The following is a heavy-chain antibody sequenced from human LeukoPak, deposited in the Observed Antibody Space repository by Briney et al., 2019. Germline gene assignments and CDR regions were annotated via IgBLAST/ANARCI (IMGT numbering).Heavy chain of an antibody. CDR1: GGSFSGYY. J-gene: IGHJ4*02. V-gene: IGHV4-34*01. Sequence: SETLSHTCAVYGGSFSGYYWSWIRQPPGKGLEWIGEINHSGSTNYNPSLKSRVTISVDTSKNQFSLKLSSVTAADTAVYYCARGCSSTSCYAQGDYWGQGTLVTVSS. CDR3: ARGCSSTSCYAQGDY. CDR2: INHSGST. D-gene: IGHD2-2*01.